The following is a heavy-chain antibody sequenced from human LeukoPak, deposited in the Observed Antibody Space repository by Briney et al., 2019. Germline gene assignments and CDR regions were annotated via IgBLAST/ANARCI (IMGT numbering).Heavy chain of an antibody. D-gene: IGHD2-2*02. CDR3: ARGYCSSTSCYTHILYYYYGMDV. Sequence: ASVKVSCKASGYTFTSYDINWVRQATGQGLEWMGWVNPNSGNTGYAQKFQGRVTMTRNTSISTAYMELSSLRSEDTAVYYCARGYCSSTSCYTHILYYYYGMDVWGQGTTVTVS. CDR1: GYTFTSYD. V-gene: IGHV1-8*01. J-gene: IGHJ6*02. CDR2: VNPNSGNT.